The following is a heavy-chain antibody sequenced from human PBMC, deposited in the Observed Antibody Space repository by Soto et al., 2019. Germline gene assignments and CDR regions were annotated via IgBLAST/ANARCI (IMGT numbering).Heavy chain of an antibody. CDR3: ARDRLGYCSGGSCYSGY. V-gene: IGHV1-8*01. J-gene: IGHJ4*02. Sequence: ASVKVSCKASGYTLTSYDINWLRQATGQGLEWMGWMNPNSGNTDYAQKFQGRVTMTRDTSTSTAYMELRSLRSDDTAVYYCARDRLGYCSGGSCYSGYWGQGTLVTVSS. D-gene: IGHD2-15*01. CDR2: MNPNSGNT. CDR1: GYTLTSYD.